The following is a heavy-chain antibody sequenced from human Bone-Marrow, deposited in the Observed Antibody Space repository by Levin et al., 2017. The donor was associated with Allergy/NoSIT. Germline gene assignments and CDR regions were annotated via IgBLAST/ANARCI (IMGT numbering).Heavy chain of an antibody. CDR1: GGSFSGYY. V-gene: IGHV4-34*01. J-gene: IGHJ4*02. CDR2: INHSGST. Sequence: SETLSLTCAVYGGSFSGYYWSWIRQPPGKGLEWIGEINHSGSTNYNPSLKSRVTISVDTSKNQFSLKLSSVTAADTAVYYCATIAVAGTGGFDYWGQGTLVTVSS. D-gene: IGHD6-19*01. CDR3: ATIAVAGTGGFDY.